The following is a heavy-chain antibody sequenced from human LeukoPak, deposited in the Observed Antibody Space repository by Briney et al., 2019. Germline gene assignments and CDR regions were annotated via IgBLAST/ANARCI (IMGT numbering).Heavy chain of an antibody. CDR3: ARAGLSNFRYYYHMDV. J-gene: IGHJ6*03. V-gene: IGHV1-46*01. CDR2: INPSGGST. Sequence: GASVKVSCRASGYTLTSHYIYGVRQAPGQGLEWMGVINPSGGSTNYAQKFQGRVSSNRDTSTSTVYMELSSLRSEDTAVYYCARAGLSNFRYYYHMDVWGKGTTVTVS. CDR1: GYTLTSHY. D-gene: IGHD4-11*01.